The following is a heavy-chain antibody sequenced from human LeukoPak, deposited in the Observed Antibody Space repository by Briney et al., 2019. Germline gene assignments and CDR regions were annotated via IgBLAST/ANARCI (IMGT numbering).Heavy chain of an antibody. CDR3: ASGKEGLLFDFDY. V-gene: IGHV4-31*03. CDR2: IYYSGST. CDR1: GGSISSGGYY. J-gene: IGHJ4*02. Sequence: SQTLSLTCTVSGGSISSGGYYWSWIRQHPGKGLEWIGYIYYSGSTYYNPSLKSRVTISVDTSKNQFSLKLSSVTAADTAVYYCASGKEGLLFDFDYWGQGTLVTVSS. D-gene: IGHD2-21*02.